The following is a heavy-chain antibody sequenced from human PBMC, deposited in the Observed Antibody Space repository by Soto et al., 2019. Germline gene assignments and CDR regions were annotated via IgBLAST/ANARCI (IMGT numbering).Heavy chain of an antibody. CDR3: ARTLPSLAYCGGDCYPYYFDY. D-gene: IGHD2-21*02. J-gene: IGHJ4*01. V-gene: IGHV1-46*01. CDR2: INPSGGST. CDR1: GYTFTSYY. Sequence: ASVKVSCKASGYTFTSYYMHWVRQAPGKGLEWMGIINPSGGSTSYAQKFQGRVTMTRDTSTSTVYMELSSLRSEDTAVYYCARTLPSLAYCGGDCYPYYFDYWS.